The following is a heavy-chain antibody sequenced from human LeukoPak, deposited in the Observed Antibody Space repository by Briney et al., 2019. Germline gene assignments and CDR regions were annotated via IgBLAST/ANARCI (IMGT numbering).Heavy chain of an antibody. Sequence: PSETLSLTCTVSGGSISSYYWSWLRQPPGKGLEWIGYIYYSGSTNYNPSLKSRVTISVDTSKNQFSLKLSSVTAADTAVYYCARGRCSSGWFWRGCNWFDPWGQGTLVTVSS. V-gene: IGHV4-59*12. CDR1: GGSISSYY. J-gene: IGHJ5*02. CDR3: ARGRCSSGWFWRGCNWFDP. CDR2: IYYSGST. D-gene: IGHD6-19*01.